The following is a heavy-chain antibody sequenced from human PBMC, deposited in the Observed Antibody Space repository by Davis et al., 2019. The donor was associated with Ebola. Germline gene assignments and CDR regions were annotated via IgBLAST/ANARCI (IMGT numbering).Heavy chain of an antibody. CDR2: IYSGGTT. Sequence: GGSLRLSCAASGFTVSSNYMNWVRQAPGKGLEWVSIIYSGGTTYYADSVKGRFTISRDNSRNTVYLQMTSLRAEDTAVYYCTRANDYWGQGTLVTVSS. CDR3: TRANDY. CDR1: GFTVSSNY. V-gene: IGHV3-53*01. J-gene: IGHJ4*02.